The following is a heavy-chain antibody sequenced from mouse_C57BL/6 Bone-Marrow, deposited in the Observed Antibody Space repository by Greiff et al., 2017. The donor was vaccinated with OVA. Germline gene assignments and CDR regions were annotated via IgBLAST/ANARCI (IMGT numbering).Heavy chain of an antibody. CDR3: ARLYDYDPYWYFDV. CDR1: GYAFTNYL. Sequence: QVHVKQSGAELVRPGTSVKVSCKASGYAFTNYLIEWVKQRPGQGLEWIGVINPGSGGTNYNEKFKGKATLTADKSSSTAYMQLSSLTSEDSAVYFCARLYDYDPYWYFDVWGTGTTVTVSS. D-gene: IGHD2-4*01. V-gene: IGHV1-54*01. CDR2: INPGSGGT. J-gene: IGHJ1*03.